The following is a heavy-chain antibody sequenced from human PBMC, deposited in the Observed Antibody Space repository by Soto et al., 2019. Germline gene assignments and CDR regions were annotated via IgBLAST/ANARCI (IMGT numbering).Heavy chain of an antibody. CDR3: ERGDTAGVDY. V-gene: IGHV1-8*01. D-gene: IGHD2-21*02. J-gene: IGHJ4*02. Sequence: QGQLVQSGAAARVPGASVKVSCKASGYSFTGLDINWVRQTTGQGLEWMGWMEPSSGRTGYAEKFQGRVTMTRDTYRNTAYMDVSSLTPADTAFYHCERGDTAGVDYWGKRTLVTVSS. CDR1: GYSFTGLD. CDR2: MEPSSGRT.